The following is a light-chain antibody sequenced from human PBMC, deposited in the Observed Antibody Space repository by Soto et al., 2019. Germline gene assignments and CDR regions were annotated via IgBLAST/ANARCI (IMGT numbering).Light chain of an antibody. CDR2: EVT. CDR1: NRDVGGYNY. Sequence: QSVLAQPASVSGSPGQSITISCAGTNRDVGGYNYVSWYQQYPGKAPKLIIYEVTYRPSGVSNRFSGSKSGNTASLTISGLQAEDEADYYCSSYSSSSVLDVIFGGGTKLTVL. CDR3: SSYSSSSVLDVI. V-gene: IGLV2-14*01. J-gene: IGLJ2*01.